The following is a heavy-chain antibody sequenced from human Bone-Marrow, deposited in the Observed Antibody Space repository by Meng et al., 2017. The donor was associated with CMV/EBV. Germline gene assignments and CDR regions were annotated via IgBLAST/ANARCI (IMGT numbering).Heavy chain of an antibody. D-gene: IGHD3-3*01. J-gene: IGHJ5*02. CDR3: ARVPEGDFWSGYGWFDP. CDR1: GYTFSDYF. V-gene: IGHV1-2*02. CDR2: INPKSGVT. Sequence: ASVKVSCKASGYTFSDYFLHWVRQAPGQGLEWMGWINPKSGVTNYAQRFQDRVTMTTDTSIRTVYMDLSRLTSDDTAVYYCARVPEGDFWSGYGWFDPWEQGTLVTVSS.